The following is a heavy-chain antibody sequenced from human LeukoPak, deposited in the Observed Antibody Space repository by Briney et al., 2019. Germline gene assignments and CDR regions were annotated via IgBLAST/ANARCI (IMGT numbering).Heavy chain of an antibody. Sequence: ASVKVSCKASGYTFTSYGISWVRPAPGQGLEWMGWISAYNGNTNYAQKLQGRVTMTTDTSTSTAYMELRSLRSDDTAVYYCARDGHRGCSSTSCYRYYYYYYMDVWGKGTTVTVSS. J-gene: IGHJ6*03. D-gene: IGHD2-2*01. CDR1: GYTFTSYG. CDR3: ARDGHRGCSSTSCYRYYYYYYMDV. CDR2: ISAYNGNT. V-gene: IGHV1-18*01.